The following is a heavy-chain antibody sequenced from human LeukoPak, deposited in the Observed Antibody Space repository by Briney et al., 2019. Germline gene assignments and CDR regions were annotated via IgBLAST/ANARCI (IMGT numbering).Heavy chain of an antibody. V-gene: IGHV1-18*01. Sequence: ASVKVSCKASGYTFTSYGISWVRQAPGQGLEWMGWISAYNGNTNYAQKLQGRVTMTTDTSTSTAYMELRSLRSDDTAVYYCAKDPLFYGSGSYFDYWGQGTLVTVSS. CDR3: AKDPLFYGSGSYFDY. J-gene: IGHJ4*02. D-gene: IGHD3-10*01. CDR2: ISAYNGNT. CDR1: GYTFTSYG.